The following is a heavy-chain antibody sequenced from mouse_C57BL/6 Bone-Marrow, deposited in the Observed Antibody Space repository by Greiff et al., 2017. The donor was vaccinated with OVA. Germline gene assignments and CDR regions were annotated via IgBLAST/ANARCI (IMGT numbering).Heavy chain of an antibody. D-gene: IGHD2-4*01. CDR3: ARDHYDYDTYFDV. J-gene: IGHJ1*03. CDR1: GFTFSSYA. CDR2: ISDGGSYT. V-gene: IGHV5-4*01. Sequence: EVQVVESGGGLVKPGGSLKLSCAASGFTFSSYAMSWVRQTPEKRLEWVATISDGGSYTYYPDNVKGRFTISRENAKNNLYLQMSHLKSEDTAMYYCARDHYDYDTYFDVWGTGTTVTVSS.